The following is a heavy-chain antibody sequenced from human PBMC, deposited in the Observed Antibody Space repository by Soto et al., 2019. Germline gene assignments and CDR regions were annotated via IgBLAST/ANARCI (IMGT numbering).Heavy chain of an antibody. J-gene: IGHJ5*02. CDR3: AALWRYLAGFDP. Sequence: GGSLRLSCAVSGFTLNNAWMSWVRQAPGKGLEWVARIRSKTDGGTTDYAAPVKGSFTISSEDSKNTLYLQMNSLKTEDTAVYFCAALWRYLAGFDPWGQGTLVTVSS. V-gene: IGHV3-15*01. CDR1: GFTLNNAW. CDR2: IRSKTDGGTT. D-gene: IGHD3-3*01.